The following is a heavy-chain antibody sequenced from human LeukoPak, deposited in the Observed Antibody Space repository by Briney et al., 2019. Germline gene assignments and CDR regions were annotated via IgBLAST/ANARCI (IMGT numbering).Heavy chain of an antibody. CDR2: IYYSGST. CDR3: ARRRDGYNKGGYAFDI. D-gene: IGHD5-24*01. V-gene: IGHV4-39*01. CDR1: GGSISSSSYY. J-gene: IGHJ3*02. Sequence: PSETLSLTCTVSGGSISSSSYYWGWIRQPPGKGLEWIGSIYYSGSTYYNPSLKSRVTISVDTSKNQFSLKLSSVTAADTAVYYCARRRDGYNKGGYAFDIWAQGTMVTVSS.